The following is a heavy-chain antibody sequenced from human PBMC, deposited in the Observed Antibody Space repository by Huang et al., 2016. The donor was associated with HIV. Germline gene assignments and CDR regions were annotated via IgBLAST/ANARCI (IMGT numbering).Heavy chain of an antibody. CDR2: IYPGDSDV. D-gene: IGHD2-21*02. Sequence: EVQLVQSGAAMKRPGESLKISCTVSGYGFTRQWIGWVRQMPGKGPGLMGIIYPGDSDVKYSPTFQGQVTLSADNSISTAYLQWKSLKVSDTAMYFCARPPTYSDDGGYYIDAFGVWGRGTMVTVS. CDR1: GYGFTRQW. J-gene: IGHJ3*01. V-gene: IGHV5-51*03. CDR3: ARPPTYSDDGGYYIDAFGV.